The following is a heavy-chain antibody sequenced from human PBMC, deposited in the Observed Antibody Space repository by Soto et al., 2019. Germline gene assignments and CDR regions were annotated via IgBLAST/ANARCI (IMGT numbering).Heavy chain of an antibody. CDR2: IYYSGST. D-gene: IGHD6-19*01. CDR1: GGSIRSYY. Sequence: SETLSLTCTVSGGSIRSYYWSWIRQPPGKGLEWIGYIYYSGSTNYNPSLKSRVTISVDTSKNQFSLKLSSVTAADTAVYYCARGIEGWYQGRYYYGMDVWGQGTTVTVSS. CDR3: ARGIEGWYQGRYYYGMDV. J-gene: IGHJ6*02. V-gene: IGHV4-59*01.